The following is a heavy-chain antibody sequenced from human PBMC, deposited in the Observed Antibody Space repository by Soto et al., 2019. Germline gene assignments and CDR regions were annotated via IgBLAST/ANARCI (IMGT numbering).Heavy chain of an antibody. Sequence: QVQLVESGGGVVQPGRSLRLSCAASGFTFSSYGMHWVRQAPGKGLEWVAVIWYDGSNKYYADSVKGRFTISRDNSKNTLYLQMNSLRAEDTAVYYCAREYILVVPAYGMDVWGQGTTVTVSS. J-gene: IGHJ6*02. CDR3: AREYILVVPAYGMDV. CDR1: GFTFSSYG. V-gene: IGHV3-33*01. CDR2: IWYDGSNK. D-gene: IGHD2-2*01.